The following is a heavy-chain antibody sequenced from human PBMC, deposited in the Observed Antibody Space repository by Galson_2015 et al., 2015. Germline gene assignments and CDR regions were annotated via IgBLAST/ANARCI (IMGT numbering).Heavy chain of an antibody. CDR2: ISSSSRTT. D-gene: IGHD1-1*01. V-gene: IGHV3-48*02. J-gene: IGHJ4*02. Sequence: SLRLSCAASGFTFSNSTMNWVRQAPGRGLEWLAYISSSSRTTFYAGSVKGRFTISRDNAKNSLHLQLNSLRDEDTAVYYCARILSNGAFDYWGQETLVTVSS. CDR1: GFTFSNST. CDR3: ARILSNGAFDY.